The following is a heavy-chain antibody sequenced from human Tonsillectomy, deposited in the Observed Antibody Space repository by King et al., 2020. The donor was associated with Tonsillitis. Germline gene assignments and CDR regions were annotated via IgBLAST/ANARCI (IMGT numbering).Heavy chain of an antibody. CDR3: AKDMFKLFHFVVVTARPLDY. CDR2: IYSGGSST. V-gene: IGHV3-23*03. CDR1: GFTFSSYA. D-gene: IGHD2-21*02. Sequence: VQLVESGGGLVQPGGSLRLSCAASGFTFSSYAMSWVRQAPGKGLEWVSVIYSGGSSTYYADSVKGRFTISRDNSKNTLYLQMNSLRAEDTAVYYCAKDMFKLFHFVVVTARPLDYWGQGTLVTVSS. J-gene: IGHJ4*02.